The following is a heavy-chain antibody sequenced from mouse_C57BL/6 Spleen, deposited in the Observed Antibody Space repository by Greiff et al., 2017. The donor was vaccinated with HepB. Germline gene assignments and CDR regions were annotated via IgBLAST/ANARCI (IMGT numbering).Heavy chain of an antibody. CDR1: GFSLTSYG. CDR3: ARSGVTTIVRDFDY. J-gene: IGHJ2*01. V-gene: IGHV2-2*01. D-gene: IGHD2-1*01. CDR2: IWSGGST. Sequence: VQGVESGPGLVQPSQSLSITCTVSGFSLTSYGVHWVRQSPGKGLEWLGVIWSGGSTDYNAAFISRLSISKDNSKSQVFFKMNSLQADDTAIYYCARSGVTTIVRDFDYWGQGTTLTVSS.